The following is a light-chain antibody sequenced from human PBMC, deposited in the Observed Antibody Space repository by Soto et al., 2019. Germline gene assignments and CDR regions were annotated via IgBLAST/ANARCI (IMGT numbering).Light chain of an antibody. CDR1: SSVVGAYNY. V-gene: IGLV2-14*01. CDR3: KSYTTTSTYV. CDR2: DVS. Sequence: QSALTQPASVSGSPGQSIAISCTGTSSVVGAYNYVSWYQQPPGKAPKLMIYDVSNRPSGVSDRFSGSKSGNTASLTISGLQTEDEADYYCKSYTTTSTYVFGTGTKVTVL. J-gene: IGLJ1*01.